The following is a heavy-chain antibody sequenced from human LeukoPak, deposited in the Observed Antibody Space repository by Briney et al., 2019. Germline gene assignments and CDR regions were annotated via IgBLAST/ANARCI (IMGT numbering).Heavy chain of an antibody. Sequence: GGSLRLSCAASGFTFSSYGMHWVRQAPGKGLEWVAFIRYDGSNKYYADSVKGRFTISRDNSKNTLYLQMNSLRAEDTAVYYCAKDRSYKGAAADASDIWGQGTMVTVSS. CDR1: GFTFSSYG. J-gene: IGHJ3*02. CDR2: IRYDGSNK. CDR3: AKDRSYKGAAADASDI. D-gene: IGHD6-13*01. V-gene: IGHV3-30*02.